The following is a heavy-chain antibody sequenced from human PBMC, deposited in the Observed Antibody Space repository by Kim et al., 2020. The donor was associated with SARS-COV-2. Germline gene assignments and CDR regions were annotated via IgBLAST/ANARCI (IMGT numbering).Heavy chain of an antibody. V-gene: IGHV3-21*01. CDR2: ISSSSSYI. D-gene: IGHD6-13*01. J-gene: IGHJ6*02. Sequence: GGSLRLSCAASGFTFSSYSMNWVRQAPGKGLEWVSSISSSSSYIYYADSVKGRFTISRDNAKNSLYLQMNSLRAEDTAVYYCARAYSSPTPYYYYGMDVWDQGTTVTVAS. CDR1: GFTFSSYS. CDR3: ARAYSSPTPYYYYGMDV.